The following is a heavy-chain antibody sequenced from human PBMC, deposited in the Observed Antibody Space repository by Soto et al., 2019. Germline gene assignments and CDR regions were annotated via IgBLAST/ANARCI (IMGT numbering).Heavy chain of an antibody. D-gene: IGHD3-9*01. CDR1: GGTFSSYA. J-gene: IGHJ4*02. CDR2: IIPIFGTA. CDR3: ARRYYDILTGYYRWYFDY. V-gene: IGHV1-69*13. Sequence: SVKVSCKASGGTFSSYAISWVRQAPGQGLEWMGGIIPIFGTANYAQTFQGRVTITADESTSTAYMELISLRSEDPAVYYCARRYYDILTGYYRWYFDYWGQGTLVTVSS.